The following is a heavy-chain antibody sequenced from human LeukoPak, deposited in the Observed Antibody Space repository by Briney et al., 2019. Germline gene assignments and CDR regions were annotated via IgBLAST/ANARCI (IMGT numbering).Heavy chain of an antibody. J-gene: IGHJ5*02. D-gene: IGHD6-19*01. CDR1: GYTFTSYA. CDR2: ISAYNGNT. Sequence: ASVKVSCKASGYTFTSYAMNWVRQAPGQGLEWMGWISAYNGNTNYAQKLQGRVTMTTDTSTSTAYMELRSLRSDDTAVYYCARDVSGWYLPWGQGTLVTVSS. CDR3: ARDVSGWYLP. V-gene: IGHV1-18*01.